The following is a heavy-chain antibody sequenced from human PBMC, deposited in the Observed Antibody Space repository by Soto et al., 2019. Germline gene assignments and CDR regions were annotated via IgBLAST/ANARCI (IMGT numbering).Heavy chain of an antibody. CDR1: GFTFSSYG. J-gene: IGHJ4*02. CDR3: ARDRRAGVAAAGTGQMGNDY. D-gene: IGHD6-13*01. V-gene: IGHV3-33*01. CDR2: IWYDGSNK. Sequence: GGSLRLSCAASGFTFSSYGMHWVRQAPGKGLEWVAVIWYDGSNKYYADFVKGRFTISRDNSKNTLYLQMNSLRAEDTAVYYCARDRRAGVAAAGTGQMGNDYWGQGTLITVSS.